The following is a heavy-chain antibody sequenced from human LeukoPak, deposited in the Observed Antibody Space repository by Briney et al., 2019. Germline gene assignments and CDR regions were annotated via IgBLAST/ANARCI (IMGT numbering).Heavy chain of an antibody. D-gene: IGHD6-19*01. V-gene: IGHV4-34*01. CDR1: GGSFSGYY. CDR3: ARGLSGYSSFNWFDP. Sequence: PSETLSLTCAVDGGSFSGYYWSWIRQPPGKGLEWIGEINHSGSTNSNPSLKSRVTISVDTSKNQFSLKLSSVTAADTAVYYCARGLSGYSSFNWFDPWGQRTLVTVSS. CDR2: INHSGST. J-gene: IGHJ5*02.